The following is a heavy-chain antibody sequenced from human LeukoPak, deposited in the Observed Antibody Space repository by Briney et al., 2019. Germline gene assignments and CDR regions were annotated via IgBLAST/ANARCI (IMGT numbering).Heavy chain of an antibody. Sequence: ASVSLSCMASGYTFTDYYMHWVRQAPGQGLEWMGWINTNSGGTNYAQKFQGRVTMTRDTSIRTAYMELSRLRSDDTAVYYCARAYYASGIYSDWGQGTLVTVSS. J-gene: IGHJ4*02. D-gene: IGHD3-10*01. V-gene: IGHV1-2*02. CDR3: ARAYYASGIYSD. CDR1: GYTFTDYY. CDR2: INTNSGGT.